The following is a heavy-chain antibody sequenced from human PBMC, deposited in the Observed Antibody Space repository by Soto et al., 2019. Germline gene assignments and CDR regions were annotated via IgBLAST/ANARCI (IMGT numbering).Heavy chain of an antibody. D-gene: IGHD3-3*01. J-gene: IGHJ4*02. V-gene: IGHV3-33*01. CDR3: ARDRGTMRHDY. CDR2: IWYDGSNK. Sequence: QVQLVESGGGVVQPGRSLRLSCAASGFTFSSYGMHWVRQAPGKGLEWVAVIWYDGSNKYYADSVKGRFTISRDNSKNTLYLQMNSLRAEDTAVYYCARDRGTMRHDYWGQGTLVTVSS. CDR1: GFTFSSYG.